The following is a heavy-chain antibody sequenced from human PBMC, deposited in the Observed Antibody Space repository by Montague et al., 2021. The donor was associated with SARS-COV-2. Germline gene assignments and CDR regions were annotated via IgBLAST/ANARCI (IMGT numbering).Heavy chain of an antibody. Sequence: SETLSLTCTVSGASINSDYWSWIRQPQGKGLEWIGYIYYSWSTNYNPSLKSRVTISVDTSKNQFSLKLISVTAADTAVYYYTRDNYLWFGEPRVYYYYGMDVWGQGTMVTVSS. CDR2: IYYSWST. J-gene: IGHJ6*02. CDR3: TRDNYLWFGEPRVYYYYGMDV. CDR1: GASINSDY. D-gene: IGHD3-10*01. V-gene: IGHV4-59*01.